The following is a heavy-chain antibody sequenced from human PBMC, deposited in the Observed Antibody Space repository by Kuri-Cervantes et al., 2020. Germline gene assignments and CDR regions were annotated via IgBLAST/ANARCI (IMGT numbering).Heavy chain of an antibody. V-gene: IGHV4-34*01. J-gene: IGHJ4*02. CDR3: ARATYYYDSSGYYPFDY. CDR1: GESLSVYY. CDR2: INHSGST. D-gene: IGHD3-22*01. Sequence: GSLRLSCAVYGESLSVYYWSWIRQPPGKGLEWIGEINHSGSTNYNPSLKSRATISVDTSKNQFSLKLSSVTAADTAVYYCARATYYYDSSGYYPFDYWGQGTLVTVSS.